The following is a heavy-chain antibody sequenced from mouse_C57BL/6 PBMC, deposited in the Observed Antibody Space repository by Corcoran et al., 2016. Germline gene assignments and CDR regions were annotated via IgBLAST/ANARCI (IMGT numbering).Heavy chain of an antibody. CDR1: GYTFTTYG. J-gene: IGHJ4*01. CDR3: ASGPLRAYAMDY. CDR2: INTYSGVP. D-gene: IGHD1-1*01. V-gene: IGHV9-3*01. Sequence: QIQLVQSGPELKKPGETVKISCKASGYTFTTYGMSWVKQAPGKGLKWMGWINTYSGVPTYADDFKGRFAFSLETSASTAYLQINNLKNEETATYCCASGPLRAYAMDYWGQGTSVTVSS.